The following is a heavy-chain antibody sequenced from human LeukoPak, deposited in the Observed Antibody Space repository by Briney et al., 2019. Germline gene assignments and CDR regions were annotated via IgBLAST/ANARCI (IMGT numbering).Heavy chain of an antibody. Sequence: SETLSLTCSVSGGSISNYYWSWIRQPPGKELEWIGYIHYSGGTNYKPSLKRRVTISVDTSKSQFSLKLNSVSAADTAVYYCARVLKSGPYYYFDTWGQGTLVTVSS. CDR2: IHYSGGT. CDR1: GGSISNYY. D-gene: IGHD3-10*01. V-gene: IGHV4-59*01. J-gene: IGHJ5*02. CDR3: ARVLKSGPYYYFDT.